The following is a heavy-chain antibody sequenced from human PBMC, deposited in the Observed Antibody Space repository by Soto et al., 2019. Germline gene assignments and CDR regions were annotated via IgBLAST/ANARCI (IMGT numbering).Heavy chain of an antibody. CDR1: GFNLTTYT. CDR3: ARERGGYFHGY. J-gene: IGHJ4*02. V-gene: IGHV3-21*01. CDR2: MISASRNV. D-gene: IGHD1-26*01. Sequence: GGSLRLSCAASGFNLTTYTINWVRQAPGKGLEWVSSMISASRNVNYADSVKGRFSVSRDNAENSVYLQMNFLRAEDTAVYYCARERGGYFHGYWGQGALVTVSS.